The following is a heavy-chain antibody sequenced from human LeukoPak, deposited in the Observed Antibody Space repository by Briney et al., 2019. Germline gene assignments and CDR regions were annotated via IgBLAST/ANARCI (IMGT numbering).Heavy chain of an antibody. CDR2: ISGSGGST. V-gene: IGHV3-23*01. CDR1: GFTFSSYA. J-gene: IGHJ3*02. Sequence: GGSLRLSCAASGFTFSSYAMSWVRQAPGKGLEWVSAISGSGGSTYYADSVKGRFPLSRENSKHTLYLKMNSLRAEDTAVYYFAKEEYSSGWYYGSFDIWSQGTMVTVSS. D-gene: IGHD6-19*01. CDR3: AKEEYSSGWYYGSFDI.